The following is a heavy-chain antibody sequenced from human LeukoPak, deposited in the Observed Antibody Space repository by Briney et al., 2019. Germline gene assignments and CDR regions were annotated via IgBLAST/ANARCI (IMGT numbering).Heavy chain of an antibody. CDR2: IWYDGSNK. Sequence: GGSLRLSCAASGFTFSSYGMHWVRQAPGKGLEWVAVIWYDGSNKYYADSVKGRFTISRDNSKNTLYLQMNSLRAEDTAMYYCAKAQDTAMALDYWGQGTLVTVSS. D-gene: IGHD5-18*01. J-gene: IGHJ4*02. CDR1: GFTFSSYG. CDR3: AKAQDTAMALDY. V-gene: IGHV3-33*06.